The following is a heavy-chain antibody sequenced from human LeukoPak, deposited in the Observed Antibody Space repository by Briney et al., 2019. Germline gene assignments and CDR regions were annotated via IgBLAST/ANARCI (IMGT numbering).Heavy chain of an antibody. D-gene: IGHD3-16*01. CDR1: GGSISTYH. J-gene: IGHJ4*02. CDR3: ARGGNRLDY. V-gene: IGHV4-59*01. CDR2: IYSSGST. Sequence: SETLSLTCTVSGGSISTYHWTWIRQPPGNGLEWIGFIYSSGSTNYNPSLKSRLTMSTDTSKNQVYLKVTSVTAADTAVYYCARGGNRLDYWGQGTLVTVSS.